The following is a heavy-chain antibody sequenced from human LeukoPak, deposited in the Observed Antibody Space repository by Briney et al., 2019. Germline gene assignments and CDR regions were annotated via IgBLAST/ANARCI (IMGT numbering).Heavy chain of an antibody. D-gene: IGHD7-27*01. Sequence: VASVKVSCKASGYTFTSYGISWVRLAPGQGPEWMGWISTYNDNTRYAQKFSGRVTMSTDTSTSTAYMELRSLRSDDTAVYYCARDENWVFDHWGQGTLVTVSS. J-gene: IGHJ4*02. CDR1: GYTFTSYG. CDR2: ISTYNDNT. CDR3: ARDENWVFDH. V-gene: IGHV1-18*01.